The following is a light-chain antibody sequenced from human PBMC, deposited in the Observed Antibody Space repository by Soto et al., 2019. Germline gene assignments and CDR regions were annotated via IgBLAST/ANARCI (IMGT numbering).Light chain of an antibody. CDR1: QSFTNNY. J-gene: IGKJ2*01. Sequence: EVVLTQSPGTLSLSPGERATLSCRASQSFTNNYLAWYQQRPGQAPRLLIFGPSDRDTGIPDRFSGSGSGTDFTLTISRLEPEDFAVYSCLQYGSSPPYTFGQGTKLEIK. CDR3: LQYGSSPPYT. CDR2: GPS. V-gene: IGKV3-20*01.